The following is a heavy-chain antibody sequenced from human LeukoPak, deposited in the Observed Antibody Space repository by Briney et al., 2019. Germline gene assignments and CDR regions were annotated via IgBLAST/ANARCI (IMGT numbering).Heavy chain of an antibody. V-gene: IGHV3-66*01. D-gene: IGHD3-16*01. CDR2: IYSGGST. J-gene: IGHJ6*03. CDR3: ARDPRGYYYYYMDV. CDR1: GFTVSSNY. Sequence: GGSLRLSCAASGFTVSSNYMSWVRQAPGKGLEWVSVIYSGGSTYYADSVKGRFTIPRDNSKNTLYLQMNSLRAEDTAVYYCARDPRGYYYYYMDVWGKGTTVTVSS.